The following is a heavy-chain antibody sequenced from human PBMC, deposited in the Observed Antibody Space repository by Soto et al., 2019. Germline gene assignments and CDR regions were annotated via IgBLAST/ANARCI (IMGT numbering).Heavy chain of an antibody. V-gene: IGHV4-59*12. Sequence: PSETLSLTCTVSGGSISSYYWTWIRQPPGKGLEWIGFMYNSGSTHYNPSLKSRVTISLDTSKNQFSLKLSSVTAADTAVYYCARARSMVRGVIITRYYGMDVWGQGTTVTVSS. CDR3: ARARSMVRGVIITRYYGMDV. J-gene: IGHJ6*02. CDR2: MYNSGST. D-gene: IGHD3-10*01. CDR1: GGSISSYY.